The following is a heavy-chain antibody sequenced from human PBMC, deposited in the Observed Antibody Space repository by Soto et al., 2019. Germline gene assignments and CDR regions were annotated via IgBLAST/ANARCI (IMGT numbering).Heavy chain of an antibody. CDR1: GFTFSSYS. D-gene: IGHD2-15*01. V-gene: IGHV3-21*01. CDR3: ARAGYCSGGSCYSDFYFDY. CDR2: ISSSSSYI. J-gene: IGHJ4*02. Sequence: EVQLVESGGGLVKPGGSLRLSCAASGFTFSSYSMNWVRQAPGKGLEWVSSISSSSSYIYYADSVKGRFTISRDNAKNSLYRQMNSLRAEDTAVYYCARAGYCSGGSCYSDFYFDYWGQGTLVTVSS.